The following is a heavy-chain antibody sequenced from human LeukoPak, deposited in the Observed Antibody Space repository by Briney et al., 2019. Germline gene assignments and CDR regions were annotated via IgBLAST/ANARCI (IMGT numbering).Heavy chain of an antibody. V-gene: IGHV1-8*03. Sequence: ASVKVSCKASGYTFTSYDINWVRQATGQGLEWMGWMNPNSGNTGYAQKFQGRVTITRNTSISTAYMELSSLRSEDTAVYYCARVGFWSGYPLYYFDYWGQGTLVTVSS. D-gene: IGHD3-3*01. CDR2: MNPNSGNT. CDR3: ARVGFWSGYPLYYFDY. CDR1: GYTFTSYD. J-gene: IGHJ4*02.